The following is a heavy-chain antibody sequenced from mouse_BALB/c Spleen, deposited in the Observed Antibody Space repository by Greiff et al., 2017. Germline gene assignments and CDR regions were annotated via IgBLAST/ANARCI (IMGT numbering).Heavy chain of an antibody. J-gene: IGHJ2*01. Sequence: EVMLVESGGDLVKPGGSLKLSCAASGFSFSSYGMSWVRQTPDKRLEWVATISSGGSYTYYPDSVKGRFTISRDNAKNTLYLQMSSLKSEDTAMYYSARGKMNFDYWGQGTTLTVSS. CDR1: GFSFSSYG. CDR2: ISSGGSYT. CDR3: ARGKMNFDY. V-gene: IGHV5-6*02.